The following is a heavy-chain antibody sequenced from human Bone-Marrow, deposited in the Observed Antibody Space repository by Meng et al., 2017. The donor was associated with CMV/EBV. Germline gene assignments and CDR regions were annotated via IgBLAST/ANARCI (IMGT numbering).Heavy chain of an antibody. J-gene: IGHJ6*02. D-gene: IGHD6-13*01. V-gene: IGHV4-39*01. Sequence: SETLSLTCTVSGGSISSSSYYWGWIRQPPGKGLEWIGSIYYSGSTYYNPSLKSRVTISVDTSKNQFSLKLSSVTAADTAVYYCASGLHPGSSWYYGMDVWGQGTTVTVS. CDR2: IYYSGST. CDR1: GGSISSSSYY. CDR3: ASGLHPGSSWYYGMDV.